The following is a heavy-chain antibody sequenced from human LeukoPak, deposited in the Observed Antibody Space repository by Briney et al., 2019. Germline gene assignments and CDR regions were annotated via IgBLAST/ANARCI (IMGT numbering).Heavy chain of an antibody. CDR2: IYYSGST. Sequence: PSETLSLTCTVSGGSISRGDYYWSWIRQPPGKGLEWIGYIYYSGSTYYNPSLKSRVTISVDTSKNQFSLKLSSVTAADTAVYYCARRRDGYKYYYYYYMDVWGKGTTVTVSS. J-gene: IGHJ6*03. CDR3: ARRRDGYKYYYYYYMDV. D-gene: IGHD5-24*01. CDR1: GGSISRGDYY. V-gene: IGHV4-30-4*08.